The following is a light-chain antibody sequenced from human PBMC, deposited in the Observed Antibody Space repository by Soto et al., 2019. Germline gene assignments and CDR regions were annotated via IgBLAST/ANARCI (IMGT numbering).Light chain of an antibody. Sequence: QSALTQPASVSGSPGQSITISCTGSGSDVGGSNHVSWYQQHPGKAPKLIVFEVNIRPSGVSHRYSGSKSGNTASLTISGLQDEDEAAYFYISFTSFSTLHYVFGRPTKLTVL. V-gene: IGLV2-14*01. CDR3: ISFTSFSTLHYV. J-gene: IGLJ1*01. CDR1: GSDVGGSNH. CDR2: EVN.